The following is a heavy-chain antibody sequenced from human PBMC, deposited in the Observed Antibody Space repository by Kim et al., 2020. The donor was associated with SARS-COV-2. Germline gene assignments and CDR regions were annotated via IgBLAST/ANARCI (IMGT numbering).Heavy chain of an antibody. J-gene: IGHJ4*02. V-gene: IGHV3-30-3*01. CDR2: ISYDGGNK. CDR1: GFTFSVYA. CDR3: ARDRSSAWSRGIDY. Sequence: GGSLRLSCAASGFTFSVYALHWVRQAPGKGLEWVSLISYDGGNKYYGDSVKGRFTISRDNSKNTLYLQMNTLSADDTAVYYCARDRSSAWSRGIDYWGQGTPVIVSS. D-gene: IGHD6-19*01.